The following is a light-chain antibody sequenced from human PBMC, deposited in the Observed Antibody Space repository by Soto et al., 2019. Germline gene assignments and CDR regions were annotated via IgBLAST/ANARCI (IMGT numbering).Light chain of an antibody. Sequence: DIVMTQSPLSLPVTPGEPASIACRSSQSLLYSNGYNYLDWYLQKPWQSPQLLIYLGATRASGVPDRFSGSGSCTDFSLEITRLEADESVVYYCIHTLQTPLTCGQGTKMEIK. V-gene: IGKV2-28*01. CDR3: IHTLQTPLT. J-gene: IGKJ1*01. CDR2: LGA. CDR1: QSLLYSNGYNY.